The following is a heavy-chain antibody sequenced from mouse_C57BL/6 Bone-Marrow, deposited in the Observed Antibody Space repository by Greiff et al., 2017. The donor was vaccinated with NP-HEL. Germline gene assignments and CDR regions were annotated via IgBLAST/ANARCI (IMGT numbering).Heavy chain of an antibody. D-gene: IGHD1-1*01. CDR3: ARRYYGSSLRGAMDY. CDR1: GFTFSDYY. V-gene: IGHV5-12*01. J-gene: IGHJ4*01. Sequence: EVKLVESGGGLVQPGGSLKLSCAASGFTFSDYYMSWVRQTPEKRLEWVAYISNGGGSTYSPDTVKGRFTISRDNAKNTRYLQMSRLKSEDTAMYYCARRYYGSSLRGAMDYWGQGTSVTVSS. CDR2: ISNGGGST.